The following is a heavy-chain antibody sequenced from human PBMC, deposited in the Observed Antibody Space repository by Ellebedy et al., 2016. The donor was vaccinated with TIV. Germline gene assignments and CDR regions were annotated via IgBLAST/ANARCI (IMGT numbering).Heavy chain of an antibody. J-gene: IGHJ5*02. D-gene: IGHD2-15*01. CDR1: GYTFTGYY. Sequence: ASVKVSCKASGYTFTGYYIHWVRQAPGQGLEWVGTLNPSTGGTSYAQKFQGRVTLTRDTSTSTAYMELSSLRSEDTAVYYCARGPYCSGGSCYEGHWFDPWGQGTLVTVPS. CDR2: LNPSTGGT. V-gene: IGHV1-46*01. CDR3: ARGPYCSGGSCYEGHWFDP.